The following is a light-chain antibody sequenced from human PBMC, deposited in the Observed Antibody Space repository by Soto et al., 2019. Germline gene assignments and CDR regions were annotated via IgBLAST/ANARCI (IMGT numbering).Light chain of an antibody. CDR1: QSIRNY. CDR3: QQSYDTPWT. CDR2: AAS. J-gene: IGKJ1*01. Sequence: DIQMTQSPSSLSAYVGDRVTITCRASQSIRNYLNWYQQKPGRPPRLLIYAASTLQSGVPSRFSGSGSGTDFTLTISSLQPEDFATYTCQQSYDTPWTFGQGTMVEIK. V-gene: IGKV1-39*01.